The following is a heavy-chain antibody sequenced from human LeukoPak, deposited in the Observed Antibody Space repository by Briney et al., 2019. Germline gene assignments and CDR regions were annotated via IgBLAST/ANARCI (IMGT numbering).Heavy chain of an antibody. CDR2: IIPIFGTA. CDR3: ARSGRRGYSYGWYYYYMDV. D-gene: IGHD5-18*01. V-gene: IGHV1-69*13. CDR1: GGTFSSYA. Sequence: ASVKVSCKASGGTFSSYAISWVRQALGQGLEWMGGIIPIFGTANYAQKFQGRVTITADESTSTAYMELSSLRSEDTAVYYCARSGRRGYSYGWYYYYMDVWGKGTTVTVSS. J-gene: IGHJ6*03.